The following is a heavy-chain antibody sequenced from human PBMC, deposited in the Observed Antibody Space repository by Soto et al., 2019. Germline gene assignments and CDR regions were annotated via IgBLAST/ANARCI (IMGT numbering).Heavy chain of an antibody. CDR2: IGTAGDT. CDR1: GFTFSSYD. CDR3: ARASGWPNYFDY. Sequence: EVQLVESGGGLVQPGGSLRLSCAASGFTFSSYDMHWVRQATGKGLEWVSVIGTAGDTYYPGSVKGRFTISRENAKNSLYLPMNSRRAEDTAVYYCARASGWPNYFDYWGQGTLVTVSS. D-gene: IGHD6-19*01. V-gene: IGHV3-13*01. J-gene: IGHJ4*02.